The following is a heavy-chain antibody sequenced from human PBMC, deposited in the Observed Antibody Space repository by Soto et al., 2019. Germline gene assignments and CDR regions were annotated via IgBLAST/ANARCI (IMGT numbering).Heavy chain of an antibody. CDR2: IYYSGST. V-gene: IGHV4-31*03. CDR1: GGSISSGGYY. J-gene: IGHJ4*02. Sequence: QVQLQESGPGLVKPSQTLSLTCTVSGGSISSGGYYWSWIRQHPGKGLEWIGYIYYSGSTYYNPPLKSRVTISVDTSKNQFSLKLSSVTAADTAVYYCARFPRNCSSTSCYTTIDYWGQGTLVTVSS. D-gene: IGHD2-2*02. CDR3: ARFPRNCSSTSCYTTIDY.